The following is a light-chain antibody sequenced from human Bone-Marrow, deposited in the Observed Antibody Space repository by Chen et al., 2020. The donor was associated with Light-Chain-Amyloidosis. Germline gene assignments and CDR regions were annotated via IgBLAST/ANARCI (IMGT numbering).Light chain of an antibody. Sequence: SYELTQPPSVSVSPGQTARTTCSGDDLPTQYAYWYQQKPGQAPVLVIHRETERPSGISERFSGSSSGTTATLTISGVQAEDEADYHCQSADSSGTYEVIFGGGTKLTVL. V-gene: IGLV3-25*03. CDR3: QSADSSGTYEVI. J-gene: IGLJ2*01. CDR2: RET. CDR1: DLPTQY.